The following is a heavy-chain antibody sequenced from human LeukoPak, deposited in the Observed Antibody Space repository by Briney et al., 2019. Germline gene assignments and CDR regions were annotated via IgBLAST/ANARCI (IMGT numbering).Heavy chain of an antibody. D-gene: IGHD5-12*01. CDR3: ARVRDIVATTKIFDY. J-gene: IGHJ4*02. Sequence: GGSLRLSCAASGFTFSYYSMNWVRQAPGKGLEWVSYISTSSSTMSYADSVKGRFTISRDNAKNSLYLQMNSLRAEDTAVYYCARVRDIVATTKIFDYWGQGTLVTVSS. V-gene: IGHV3-48*01. CDR1: GFTFSYYS. CDR2: ISTSSSTM.